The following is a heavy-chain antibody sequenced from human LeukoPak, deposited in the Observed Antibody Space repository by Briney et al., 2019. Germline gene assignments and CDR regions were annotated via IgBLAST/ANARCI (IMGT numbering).Heavy chain of an antibody. J-gene: IGHJ4*02. CDR1: GYTFTGYY. CDR3: ATATGTTEYYFDY. V-gene: IGHV1-2*02. Sequence: ASVTVSCKASGYTFTGYYMHWMRQAPGQGLEWMGWINPNSGGANYAQKFQGRVTMTRDTSISTAYMELSRLRSDDTAVYYCATATGTTEYYFDYWGQGTLVTVSS. CDR2: INPNSGGA. D-gene: IGHD1-7*01.